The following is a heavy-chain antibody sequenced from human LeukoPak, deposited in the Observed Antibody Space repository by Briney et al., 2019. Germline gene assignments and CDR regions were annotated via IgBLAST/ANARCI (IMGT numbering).Heavy chain of an antibody. Sequence: TRGCLRPSCAASGFTASSKYISWVRQAPGKWLEWVLVVYSGGSTYYEYAVKGRFTITSAKSKTTLYLQMNSLSAEDTAVYYCARRRWAGTHFDYWGQGTLVTVSS. J-gene: IGHJ4*02. V-gene: IGHV3-66*02. CDR2: VYSGGST. CDR3: ARRRWAGTHFDY. D-gene: IGHD3-10*01. CDR1: GFTASSKY.